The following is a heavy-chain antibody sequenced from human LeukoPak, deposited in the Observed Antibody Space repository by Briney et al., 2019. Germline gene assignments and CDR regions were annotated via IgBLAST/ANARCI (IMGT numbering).Heavy chain of an antibody. CDR3: AKDSSELRD. J-gene: IGHJ4*02. CDR2: ISYDGSNK. D-gene: IGHD1-26*01. Sequence: GGSLRLSCAASGFTFSSYGMHWVRQAPGKGLEWVAVISYDGSNKYYADSVKGRFTISRDNSKNTLYLQMNSLRAEDTAVYYCAKDSSELRDWGQGTLVTVSS. CDR1: GFTFSSYG. V-gene: IGHV3-30*18.